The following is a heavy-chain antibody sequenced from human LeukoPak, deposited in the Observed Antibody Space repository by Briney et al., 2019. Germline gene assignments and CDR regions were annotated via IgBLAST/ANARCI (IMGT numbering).Heavy chain of an antibody. V-gene: IGHV3-9*01. J-gene: IGHJ4*02. D-gene: IGHD6-13*01. CDR3: AKDYGYSSSWYDY. CDR1: GFTFDDYG. CDR2: ISWNSASV. Sequence: GRSLRLSCEASGFTFDDYGMHWVRQAPGKGLEWVSSISWNSASVGYVDSAKGRFTISRDNAKKTLYLQMNRLRAEDTALYYCAKDYGYSSSWYDYWGQGTLVTVSS.